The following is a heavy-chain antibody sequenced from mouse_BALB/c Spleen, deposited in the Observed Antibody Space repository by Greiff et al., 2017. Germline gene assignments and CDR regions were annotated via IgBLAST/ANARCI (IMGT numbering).Heavy chain of an antibody. V-gene: IGHV1S81*02. CDR1: GYTFTSYY. CDR2: INPSNGGT. CDR3: TRVDGNYVGYAMDY. D-gene: IGHD2-1*01. J-gene: IGHJ4*01. Sequence: QVQLQQSGAELVKPGASVKLSCKASGYTFTSYYMYWVKQRPGQGLEWIGEINPSNGGTNFNEKFKSKATLTVDKSSSTAYMQLSSLTSEDSAVYYCTRVDGNYVGYAMDYWGQGTSVTVSS.